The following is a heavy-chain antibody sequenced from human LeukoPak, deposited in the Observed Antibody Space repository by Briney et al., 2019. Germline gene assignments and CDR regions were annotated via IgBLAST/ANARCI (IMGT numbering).Heavy chain of an antibody. V-gene: IGHV3-11*04. J-gene: IGHJ3*02. CDR3: ARDLPAYYGSGMGAFDI. D-gene: IGHD3-10*01. CDR2: ISSSGSII. CDR1: GFTFSDYY. Sequence: GGSLRLSCAASGFTFSDYYMSWIRQAPGKGLEWVSYISSSGSIIYYADSVKGRFTISRDNAKNSLYLQMNSLRAEDTAVYYCARDLPAYYGSGMGAFDIWGQGTMVTVSS.